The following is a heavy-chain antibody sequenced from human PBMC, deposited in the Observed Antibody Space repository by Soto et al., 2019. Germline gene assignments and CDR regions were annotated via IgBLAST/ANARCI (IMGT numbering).Heavy chain of an antibody. Sequence: GGSLRLSCAASGFTFSSNTLSWVRQAPGKGLEWVASISGGGANTYYADSVKGRFTISRDNSRNTLYLQMNELRVDDTAVFYCAKASSGYWGQGTLVTVSS. V-gene: IGHV3-23*01. D-gene: IGHD3-10*01. J-gene: IGHJ4*02. CDR1: GFTFSSNT. CDR2: ISGGGANT. CDR3: AKASSGY.